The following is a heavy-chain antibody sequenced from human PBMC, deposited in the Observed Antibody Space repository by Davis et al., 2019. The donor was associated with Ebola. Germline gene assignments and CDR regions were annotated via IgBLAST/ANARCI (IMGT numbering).Heavy chain of an antibody. CDR2: ISGSGGST. J-gene: IGHJ3*02. V-gene: IGHV3-23*01. D-gene: IGHD3-22*01. CDR1: GFTFSSYW. CDR3: ARDAMILVVGVYDI. Sequence: GESLKISCAASGFTFSSYWMSWVRQAPGKGLEWVSAISGSGGSTYYAGSVKGRFTISRDNSRNTLYLQMNSLRAEDTAVYYCARDAMILVVGVYDIWGQGTMVTVSS.